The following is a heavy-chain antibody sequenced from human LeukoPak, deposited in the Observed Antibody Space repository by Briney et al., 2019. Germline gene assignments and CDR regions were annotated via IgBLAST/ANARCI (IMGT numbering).Heavy chain of an antibody. J-gene: IGHJ4*02. D-gene: IGHD3-3*01. CDR3: AKARDFWSGYLDFDY. V-gene: IGHV3-30*02. Sequence: GGSLRLSCAASGFTFSSYGMHWVRQAPGKGLEWVAVIRYDGSNKYHADSVKGRFTISRDNSKNTLYLQMNSLRAGDTAVYYCAKARDFWSGYLDFDYWGQGTLVTVSS. CDR1: GFTFSSYG. CDR2: IRYDGSNK.